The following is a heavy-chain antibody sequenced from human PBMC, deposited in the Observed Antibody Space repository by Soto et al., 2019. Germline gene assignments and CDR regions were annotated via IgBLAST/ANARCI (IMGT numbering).Heavy chain of an antibody. J-gene: IGHJ6*02. CDR2: IDWDDDK. CDR3: ARMAVDTAMVKGRNYYYYGMDV. Sequence: SGPTLVNPTQTLTLTCTFSGFSLSTSGMCVSWIRQPPGKALEWLALIDWDDDKYYSTSLKTRLTISKDTSKNQVVLTMTNMDPVDTATYYCARMAVDTAMVKGRNYYYYGMDVWGQGTTVTVSS. CDR1: GFSLSTSGMC. D-gene: IGHD5-18*01. V-gene: IGHV2-70*01.